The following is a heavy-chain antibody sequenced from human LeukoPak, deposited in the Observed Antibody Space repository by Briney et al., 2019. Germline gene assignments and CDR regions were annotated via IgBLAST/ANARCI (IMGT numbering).Heavy chain of an antibody. CDR3: ARDIRIAALDYYGMDV. CDR2: IYHSGST. CDR1: GGSISSSNW. V-gene: IGHV4-4*02. J-gene: IGHJ6*02. Sequence: PSETLSLTCAVSGGSISSSNWWSWVRPPPGKGLEWIGEIYHSGSTNYNPSLKSRVTISVDKSKNQFSLKLSSVTAADTAVYYCARDIRIAALDYYGMDVWGRGTTVTVSS. D-gene: IGHD6-13*01.